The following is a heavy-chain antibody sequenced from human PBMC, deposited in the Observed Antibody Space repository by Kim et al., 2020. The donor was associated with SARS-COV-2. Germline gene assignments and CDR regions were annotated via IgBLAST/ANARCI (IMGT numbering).Heavy chain of an antibody. V-gene: IGHV3-74*01. CDR3: ARVWFGELDAFDI. J-gene: IGHJ3*02. Sequence: YADYVQGRFTISRDNAKNTLYLQMNSLRAEDTAVYYCARVWFGELDAFDIWGQGTMVTVSS. D-gene: IGHD3-10*01.